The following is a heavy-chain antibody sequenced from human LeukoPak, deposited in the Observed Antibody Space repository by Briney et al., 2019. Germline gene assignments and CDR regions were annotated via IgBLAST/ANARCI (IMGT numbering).Heavy chain of an antibody. D-gene: IGHD3-22*01. CDR3: TRGFYDSLNY. J-gene: IGHJ4*02. V-gene: IGHV3-53*01. Sequence: GGSLRLSCAASGFNVGINYMSWVRQAPGKGLEWVSIIYTGGDTYYADSVKGRFTISRDTSKNTLYLQMNRLRAEDTALYYCTRGFYDSLNYWGQGTLVTVSS. CDR2: IYTGGDT. CDR1: GFNVGINY.